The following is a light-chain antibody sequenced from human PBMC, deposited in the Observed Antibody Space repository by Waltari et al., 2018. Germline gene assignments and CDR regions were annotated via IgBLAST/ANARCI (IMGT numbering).Light chain of an antibody. CDR3: SSYAGNHVV. J-gene: IGLJ2*01. CDR1: SSDVVGYTY. Sequence: QSALTQPPSASGSPGQSVTISCTGTSSDVVGYTYFSWYQHHPGKAPKLMLYEVSKRPSGVPDRFSGSKSGNTASLTVSGLQTEDEADYYCSSYAGNHVVFGGGTKLTVL. V-gene: IGLV2-8*01. CDR2: EVS.